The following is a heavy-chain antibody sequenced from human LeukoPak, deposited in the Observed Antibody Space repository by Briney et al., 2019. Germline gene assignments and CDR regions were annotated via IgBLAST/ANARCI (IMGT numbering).Heavy chain of an antibody. J-gene: IGHJ4*02. V-gene: IGHV4-4*07. CDR2: IYTSGST. CDR3: ASHAARYCSSTSCSPVNYFDY. Sequence: SGTLSLTCTVSGGSISSYYWSWIRQPAGKGLEWIGRIYTSGSTNYNPSLKSRVTMSVDTSKNQFSLKLSSVTAADTAVYYCASHAARYCSSTSCSPVNYFDYWGQGTLVTVSS. CDR1: GGSISSYY. D-gene: IGHD2-2*01.